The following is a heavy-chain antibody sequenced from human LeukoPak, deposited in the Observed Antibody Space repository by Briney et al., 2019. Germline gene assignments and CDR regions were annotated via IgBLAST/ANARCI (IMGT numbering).Heavy chain of an antibody. CDR1: GFTFNTYS. CDR3: ALPRDRWQTVPPDY. D-gene: IGHD4-23*01. CDR2: IFSSSTYK. Sequence: GGSLRLSCAASGFTFNTYSMNWVRQAPGKGLEWVSFIFSSSTYKYYTDSVKGRFTISRDNAKNSLYLQMNSLRAEDTAVYYCALPRDRWQTVPPDYWGQGTLVTVSS. V-gene: IGHV3-21*01. J-gene: IGHJ4*02.